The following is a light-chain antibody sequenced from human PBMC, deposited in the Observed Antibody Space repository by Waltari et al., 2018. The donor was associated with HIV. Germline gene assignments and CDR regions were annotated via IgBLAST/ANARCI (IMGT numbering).Light chain of an antibody. J-gene: IGLJ3*02. Sequence: QSALTQTRSVSGSPGQSVPISCSGTRSDVGGAYYVSRYQQHPGKAPKLMIYDVTERPSGVPDRFSGSKSGNTASLTISGLQADDEADYSCCSYAGRYTWVFGGGTELTVL. V-gene: IGLV2-11*01. CDR2: DVT. CDR1: RSDVGGAYY. CDR3: CSYAGRYTWV.